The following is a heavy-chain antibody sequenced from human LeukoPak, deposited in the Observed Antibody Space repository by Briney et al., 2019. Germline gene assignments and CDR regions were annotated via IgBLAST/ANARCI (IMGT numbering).Heavy chain of an antibody. CDR2: ISGSGGST. V-gene: IGHV3-23*01. D-gene: IGHD3-22*01. Sequence: GRSLRLSCAASGFTFDDYAMSWVRQAPGKGPEWVSVISGSGGSTYYADSVKGRFTISRDNSKNTLFLQINSLRAEDTAVYYCAKGRYYDSSGALDHWGQGTLVTVSS. CDR3: AKGRYYDSSGALDH. J-gene: IGHJ4*02. CDR1: GFTFDDYA.